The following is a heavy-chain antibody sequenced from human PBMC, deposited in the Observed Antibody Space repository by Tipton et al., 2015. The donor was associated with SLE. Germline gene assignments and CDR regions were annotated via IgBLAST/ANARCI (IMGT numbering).Heavy chain of an antibody. V-gene: IGHV4-34*01. Sequence: LRLSCAASGFTFSSYSMNWVRQAPGKGLEWIGEIYHSGSTNYNPSLKSRVTISVDTSKNQFSLKLSSVTAADTAVYYCARLLRYFDWLNGIDYWGQGTLVTVSS. CDR3: ARLLRYFDWLNGIDY. J-gene: IGHJ4*02. D-gene: IGHD3-9*01. CDR2: IYHSGST. CDR1: GFTFSSYS.